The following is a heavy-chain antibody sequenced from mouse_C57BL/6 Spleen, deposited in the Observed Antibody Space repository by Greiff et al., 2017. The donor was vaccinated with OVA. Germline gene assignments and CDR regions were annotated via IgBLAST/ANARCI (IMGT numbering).Heavy chain of an antibody. CDR3: ARRRGPYDYDCDY. CDR2: IDPSDSYT. Sequence: VQLQQPGAELVKPGASVKLSCKASGYTFTSYWMQWVKQRPGQGLEWIGEIDPSDSYTNYNQKFKGKATLTVDTSSSTAYMQLSSLTSEDSAVYYCARRRGPYDYDCDYWGQGTTLTVSS. J-gene: IGHJ2*01. CDR1: GYTFTSYW. V-gene: IGHV1-50*01. D-gene: IGHD2-4*01.